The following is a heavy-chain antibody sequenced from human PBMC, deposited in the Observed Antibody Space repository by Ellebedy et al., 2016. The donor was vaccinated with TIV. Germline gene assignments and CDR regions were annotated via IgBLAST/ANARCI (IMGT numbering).Heavy chain of an antibody. CDR2: IRGRDGRT. V-gene: IGHV3-23*01. J-gene: IGHJ4*02. Sequence: GESLKISCAASGFTFANYAMPWVRQVPGKGLEWFSSIRGRDGRTSYTDSAKGRFTISRDNSKNTLFLQMNNLRAEDTAVYYCARDTLVGVTDSYFDYWGQGTLVTVSS. CDR1: GFTFANYA. D-gene: IGHD1-26*01. CDR3: ARDTLVGVTDSYFDY.